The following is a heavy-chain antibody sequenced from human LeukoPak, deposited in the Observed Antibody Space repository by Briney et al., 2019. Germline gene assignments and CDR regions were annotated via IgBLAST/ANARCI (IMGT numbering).Heavy chain of an antibody. CDR2: ISSNGGST. CDR1: GFTFSSYA. J-gene: IGHJ6*03. D-gene: IGHD3-3*01. Sequence: GGSLRLSCAASGFTFSSYAMHWVRQAPGKGLEYVSAISSNGGSTYYANSVKGRFTISRDNSKTTLYLQMGSLRAEDMAVYYCARVGSGHPYYYYYYYMDVWGKGTTVTVSS. V-gene: IGHV3-64*01. CDR3: ARVGSGHPYYYYYYYMDV.